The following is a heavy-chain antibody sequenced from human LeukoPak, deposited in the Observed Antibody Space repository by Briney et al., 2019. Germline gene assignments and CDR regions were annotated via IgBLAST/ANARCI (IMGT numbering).Heavy chain of an antibody. CDR2: MYYSGST. CDR1: GGSISSSSYY. CDR3: ARHSDSGHPTPIDY. D-gene: IGHD1-26*01. V-gene: IGHV4-39*01. Sequence: PSETLSLTCTVSGGSISSSSYYWGWIRQPPGKGLEWIGSMYYSGSTYYNPSLKSRVTISVDTSKNQLSLKLTSVTAADTAVYYCARHSDSGHPTPIDYWGQGTLVTVSS. J-gene: IGHJ4*02.